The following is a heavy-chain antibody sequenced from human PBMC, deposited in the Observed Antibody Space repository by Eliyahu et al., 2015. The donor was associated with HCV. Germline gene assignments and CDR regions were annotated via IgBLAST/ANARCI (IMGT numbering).Heavy chain of an antibody. Sequence: EVQLVESGGGLVKPGGSLRXSCAASRFTFSKAWMSWVRQAPGKGLEWIGRIKSKTDGGTTDYAAPVKGRFTISRDDSKSTLYLQMNSLKTEDTAVYYCTTGAPGGFDYYLDVWDQGTTVTVSS. J-gene: IGHJ6*03. CDR1: RFTFSKAW. V-gene: IGHV3-15*01. CDR3: TTGAPGGFDYYLDV. CDR2: IKSKTDGGTT. D-gene: IGHD3-10*01.